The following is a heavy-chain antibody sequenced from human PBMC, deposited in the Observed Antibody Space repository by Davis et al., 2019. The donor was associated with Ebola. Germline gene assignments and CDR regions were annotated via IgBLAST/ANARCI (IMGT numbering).Heavy chain of an antibody. Sequence: MPSETLSLTCTVSGGSISTYYWNWIRQSPGKGLEWIGYIYNIGRTNYSPSLRSRVTISLDTSKNQFSLRLTSVTAGDTALYYCARSLNIEYFDYWGQGNLVTVSS. CDR3: ARSLNIEYFDY. CDR2: IYNIGRT. J-gene: IGHJ4*02. D-gene: IGHD2/OR15-2a*01. CDR1: GGSISTYY. V-gene: IGHV4-59*01.